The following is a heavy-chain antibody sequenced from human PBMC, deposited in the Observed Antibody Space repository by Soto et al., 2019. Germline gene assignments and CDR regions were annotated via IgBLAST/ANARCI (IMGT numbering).Heavy chain of an antibody. D-gene: IGHD3-10*01. CDR2: MKGDGSTA. J-gene: IGHJ3*02. CDR1: GFSFSSHW. Sequence: EAPLLESGGGFVQPGGSLRLSCAASGFSFSSHWMHWVRQAPGKGLVWVSRMKGDGSTANYADSVKGRLTISRDNARNTVYLQMNSLRVEDTAVYYCARGIPGHYGFDIWGQGTMVTVSS. CDR3: ARGIPGHYGFDI. V-gene: IGHV3-74*01.